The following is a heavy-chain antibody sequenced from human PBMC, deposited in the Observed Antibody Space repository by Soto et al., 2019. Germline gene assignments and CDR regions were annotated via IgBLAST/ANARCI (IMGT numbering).Heavy chain of an antibody. CDR2: ISSSSRYI. J-gene: IGHJ3*02. D-gene: IGHD2-2*02. Sequence: PGGSLRLSCAASGFTFSSYSMNWVRQAPGKGLEWVSSISSSSRYIYYADSVKGRFTISRDNAKNSLYLQMNSLRAEDTAVYYCARDRCSSTSCYTLRSAFDIWGQGTMVTVSS. CDR3: ARDRCSSTSCYTLRSAFDI. CDR1: GFTFSSYS. V-gene: IGHV3-21*01.